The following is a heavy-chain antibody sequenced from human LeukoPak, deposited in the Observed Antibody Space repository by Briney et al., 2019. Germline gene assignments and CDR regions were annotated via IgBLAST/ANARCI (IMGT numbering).Heavy chain of an antibody. Sequence: GGSLRLSCAASGFTFSSYAMHWVRQAPGKGLEWVSSISSSSSYIYYADSVKSRFTISRDNAKNSLYLQMNSLRAEDTAVYSCAREGGTFPKDAFDIWGLGTMVTVSS. V-gene: IGHV3-21*01. CDR2: ISSSSSYI. J-gene: IGHJ3*02. CDR3: AREGGTFPKDAFDI. CDR1: GFTFSSYA. D-gene: IGHD2-15*01.